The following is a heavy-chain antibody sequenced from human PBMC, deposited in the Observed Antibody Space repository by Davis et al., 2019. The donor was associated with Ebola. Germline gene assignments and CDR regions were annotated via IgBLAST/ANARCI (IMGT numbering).Heavy chain of an antibody. CDR1: GYSLTDLS. J-gene: IGHJ4*02. CDR2: FDPEETET. D-gene: IGHD3-16*02. Sequence: ASVKVSCKVSGYSLTDLSIHWVRQAPGKGLEWMGGFDPEETETIYAQKFQGRVTMTEDTSRDTAYMELSSLRSDDTAVYYCASYRWGGDLDYWGQGTLVTVSS. V-gene: IGHV1-24*01. CDR3: ASYRWGGDLDY.